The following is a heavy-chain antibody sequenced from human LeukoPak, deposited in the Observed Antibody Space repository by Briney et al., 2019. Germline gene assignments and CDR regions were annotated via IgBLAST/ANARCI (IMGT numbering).Heavy chain of an antibody. CDR2: ISSNSNFI. CDR1: GFTFSSYT. J-gene: IGHJ2*01. D-gene: IGHD3-10*01. CDR3: ARGLMVRGVGYFVL. Sequence: PGGSLRLSCAASGFTFSSYTMNWVRQAQGKGLEWVSSISSNSNFIYYEDSMKGRLTISRDNAKNSLYLQMNSLRVEDTAVYYCARGLMVRGVGYFVLWGRGGLVSVSS. V-gene: IGHV3-21*01.